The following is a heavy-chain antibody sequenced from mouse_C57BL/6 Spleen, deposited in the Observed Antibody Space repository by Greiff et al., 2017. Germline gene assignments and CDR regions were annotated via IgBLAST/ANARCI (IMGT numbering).Heavy chain of an antibody. J-gene: IGHJ2*01. V-gene: IGHV1-61*01. CDR1: GYTFTSYW. CDR3: ARSTNYLDY. Sequence: VQLQQPGAELVRPGSSVKLSCKASGYTFTSYWMDWVKQRPGPGLEWIGNIYPSDSETHYNQKFKDKATLTVDKSSSTAYMQLSSLTSEDSAVYYCARSTNYLDYWGQGTTLTVSS. CDR2: IYPSDSET.